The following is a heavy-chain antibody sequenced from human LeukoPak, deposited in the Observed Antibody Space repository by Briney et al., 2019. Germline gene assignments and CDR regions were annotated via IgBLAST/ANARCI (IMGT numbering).Heavy chain of an antibody. CDR1: GYSFTTYW. Sequence: GESLKISCKASGYSFTTYWIGWVRQMPGKGLEWMGIIYPGDSDTRYSPSFQGQVTISADKSINTAYLQWSSLKASDTAIYYCARRPYSTSSFTGYWGQGTLVTVSS. D-gene: IGHD6-6*01. CDR2: IYPGDSDT. J-gene: IGHJ4*02. CDR3: ARRPYSTSSFTGY. V-gene: IGHV5-51*01.